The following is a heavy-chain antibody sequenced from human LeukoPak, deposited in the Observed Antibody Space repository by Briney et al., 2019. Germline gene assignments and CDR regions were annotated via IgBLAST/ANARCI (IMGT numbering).Heavy chain of an antibody. D-gene: IGHD3-10*01. Sequence: SETLSLTCTVSGGSISSYYWSWIRQPAGKGLEWIGRIYTSVSTNYNPSLKSRVTMSVDTSKNQFSLNLSSVTAADTAVYYCWSHGDDAFDIWGQGTMVTVSS. V-gene: IGHV4-4*07. CDR2: IYTSVST. CDR3: WSHGDDAFDI. CDR1: GGSISSYY. J-gene: IGHJ3*02.